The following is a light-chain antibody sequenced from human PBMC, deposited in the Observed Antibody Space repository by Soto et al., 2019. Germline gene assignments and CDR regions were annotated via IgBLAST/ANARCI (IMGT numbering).Light chain of an antibody. CDR3: LRRFDWPT. CDR1: QRVSAY. CDR2: DVS. Sequence: EVVLTQSPDALSLSPGERATVSCRASQRVSAYLAWYQQRPRQAPRLLIYDVSNRAPGIPDRFSGGVSGTDFTLSLSSLQPEDSATYYCLRRFDWPTFGGGAPLEIK. V-gene: IGKV3-11*01. J-gene: IGKJ4*01.